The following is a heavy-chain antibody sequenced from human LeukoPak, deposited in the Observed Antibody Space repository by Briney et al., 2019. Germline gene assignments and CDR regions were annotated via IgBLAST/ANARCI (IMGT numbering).Heavy chain of an antibody. Sequence: GGSLRLSCAASGFTFSTYWMSWVRQAPGKGPEWVANINQDGSEKYSVDSVKGRFTISRDNAKNSLYLQMNSLRAEDTALYYCAKDRDSSGDDAFDIWGQGTMVTVSS. CDR2: INQDGSEK. CDR1: GFTFSTYW. J-gene: IGHJ3*02. D-gene: IGHD3-22*01. CDR3: AKDRDSSGDDAFDI. V-gene: IGHV3-7*03.